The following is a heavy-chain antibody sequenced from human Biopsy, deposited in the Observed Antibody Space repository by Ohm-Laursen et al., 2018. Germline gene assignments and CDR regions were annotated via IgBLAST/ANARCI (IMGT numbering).Heavy chain of an antibody. J-gene: IGHJ4*02. V-gene: IGHV4-61*01. CDR1: GDSLTSGPEN. D-gene: IGHD6-19*01. CDR2: IYSGGNT. Sequence: TLSLTCTVSGDSLTSGPENWSWIRQSPGRGLEYIGFIYSGGNTNYNPSLKNRVTMSVDTSKNQFYLKLYSVTAADTAVYYCARGRRTSGWPYFDNWGQGALVIVSP. CDR3: ARGRRTSGWPYFDN.